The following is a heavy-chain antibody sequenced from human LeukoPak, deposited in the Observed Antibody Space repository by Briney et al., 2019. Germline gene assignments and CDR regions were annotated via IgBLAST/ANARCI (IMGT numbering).Heavy chain of an antibody. V-gene: IGHV3-21*04. CDR2: TSSRSSYI. D-gene: IGHD3-22*01. CDR3: AKSQWEYYCDSSGQQFDY. CDR1: GFTFSSYS. J-gene: IGHJ4*02. Sequence: GGSLRLSCAASGFTFSSYSMNWVRQAPGKGLEWVSSTSSRSSYIYYADSVKGRFTISRDNAKNSLYLQMNSLRAEDTAVYYCAKSQWEYYCDSSGQQFDYWGQGTLVTVSS.